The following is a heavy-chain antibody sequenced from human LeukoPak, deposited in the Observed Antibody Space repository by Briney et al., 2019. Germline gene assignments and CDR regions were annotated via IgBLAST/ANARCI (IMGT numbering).Heavy chain of an antibody. CDR3: ARALSIAAAGTFAY. D-gene: IGHD6-13*01. J-gene: IGHJ4*02. Sequence: GGSLRLSCAASQFTFSDYYMSWIRQAPGKGLEWISYISSSGSTIYYADSVKGRFTISRDNAKNSLYLQMNSLRAEDTAVYYCARALSIAAAGTFAYWGQGTLVTVSS. V-gene: IGHV3-11*01. CDR1: QFTFSDYY. CDR2: ISSSGSTI.